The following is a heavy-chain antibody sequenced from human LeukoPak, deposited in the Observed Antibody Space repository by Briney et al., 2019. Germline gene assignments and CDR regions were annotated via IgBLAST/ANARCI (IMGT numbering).Heavy chain of an antibody. Sequence: GGSLRLSCAASGFPFSSYSMNWVRQAPGKGLEWISYVSGSRSTIYYADSVKGRFTISRDNARNSLFLQMNSLRAEDTAVYYCSSSYDDFWSAYRGDYWGQGTLVTVSS. CDR2: VSGSRSTI. CDR3: SSSYDDFWSAYRGDY. J-gene: IGHJ4*02. V-gene: IGHV3-48*01. CDR1: GFPFSSYS. D-gene: IGHD3-3*01.